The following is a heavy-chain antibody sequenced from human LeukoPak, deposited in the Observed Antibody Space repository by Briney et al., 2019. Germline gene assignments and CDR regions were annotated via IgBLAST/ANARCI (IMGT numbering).Heavy chain of an antibody. V-gene: IGHV1-69*13. CDR3: ASAPDSSSTYYYYYMDV. CDR1: GGTFNSYA. J-gene: IGHJ6*03. CDR2: IIPIFGTA. Sequence: SVKVSCKASGGTFNSYAISWVGQAPGQGLEWMGGIIPIFGTANYAQKFQGRVTITADESTSTAYMELSSLRSEDTAVYYCASAPDSSSTYYYYYMDVWGKGTTVTVSS. D-gene: IGHD6-6*01.